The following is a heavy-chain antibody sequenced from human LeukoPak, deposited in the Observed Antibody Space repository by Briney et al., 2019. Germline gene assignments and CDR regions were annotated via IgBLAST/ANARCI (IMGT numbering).Heavy chain of an antibody. Sequence: SETLSLTCTVSGYSISSGYYWDWIRQPPGKGLEWIGSIYHSESTYYNPSLKSRVTISVDTSKNQFSLKLSSVTAADTAVYYCASDFGTRGRFDYWGQGTLVTVSS. V-gene: IGHV4-38-2*02. D-gene: IGHD3/OR15-3a*01. CDR2: IYHSEST. CDR1: GYSISSGYY. CDR3: ASDFGTRGRFDY. J-gene: IGHJ4*02.